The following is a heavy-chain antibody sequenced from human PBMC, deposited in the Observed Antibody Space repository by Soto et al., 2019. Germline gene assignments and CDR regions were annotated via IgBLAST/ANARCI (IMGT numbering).Heavy chain of an antibody. CDR3: AVAYCGGDCYPGDY. V-gene: IGHV1-8*01. CDR1: GYTFTSYD. CDR2: MNPNSGNT. Sequence: ASVNVSCKASGYTFTSYDINWVRQATGQGLVWMGWMNPNSGNTGYAQRFQGRVTMTRNTSISTAYMELSSLRSEDTAVYYCAVAYCGGDCYPGDYWGQGTLVTVSS. D-gene: IGHD2-21*01. J-gene: IGHJ4*02.